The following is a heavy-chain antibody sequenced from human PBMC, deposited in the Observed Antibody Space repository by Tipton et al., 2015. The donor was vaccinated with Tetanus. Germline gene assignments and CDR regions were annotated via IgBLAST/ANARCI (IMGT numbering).Heavy chain of an antibody. CDR3: ARGGDTYFGSSCFYDW. CDR1: GGSINSGGYY. Sequence: TLSLTCTVSGGSINSGGYYWSWLRQHPGKGLEWIGYIYYTGNTYYNPSLKSRVTISVDTSNNQFTLRLISVTAADTAVYYRARGGDTYFGSSCFYDWWGQGTRVTVSS. V-gene: IGHV4-31*03. J-gene: IGHJ4*02. D-gene: IGHD3-22*01. CDR2: IYYTGNT.